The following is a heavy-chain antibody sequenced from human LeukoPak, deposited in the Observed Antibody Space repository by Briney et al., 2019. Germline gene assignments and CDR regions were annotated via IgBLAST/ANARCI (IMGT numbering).Heavy chain of an antibody. Sequence: PGGSLRLSCAASGFTFSSYAMSWVRQAPGKGLEWVSAISGSGGSTYYADSVKGRFTISRDNSKNTLYLQMNSLRAEDTAVYYCARPRSSGWYYFDYWGQGTLVTVSS. CDR1: GFTFSSYA. D-gene: IGHD6-19*01. CDR2: ISGSGGST. CDR3: ARPRSSGWYYFDY. V-gene: IGHV3-23*01. J-gene: IGHJ4*02.